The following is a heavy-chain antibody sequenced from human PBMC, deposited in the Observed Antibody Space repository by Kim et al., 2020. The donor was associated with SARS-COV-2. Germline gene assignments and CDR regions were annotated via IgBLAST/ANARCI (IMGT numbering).Heavy chain of an antibody. CDR2: TYYRSKWYN. CDR3: ARYPSSSSPNYYYYGMDV. CDR1: GDSVSSNSAA. V-gene: IGHV6-1*01. Sequence: SQTLSLTCAISGDSVSSNSAAWNWIRQSPSRGLEWLGRTYYRSKWYNDYAVSVKSRITINPDTSKNQFSLQLNSVTPEDTAVYYCARYPSSSSPNYYYYGMDVWGQGTTVTVSS. J-gene: IGHJ6*02. D-gene: IGHD6-6*01.